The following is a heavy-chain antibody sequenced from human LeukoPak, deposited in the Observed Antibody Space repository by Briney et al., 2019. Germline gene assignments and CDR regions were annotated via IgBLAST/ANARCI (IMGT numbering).Heavy chain of an antibody. CDR3: TREDSSGWYVSDY. CDR1: GDTFTIYY. D-gene: IGHD6-19*01. J-gene: IGHJ4*02. V-gene: IGHV1-46*01. CDR2: INPSGGST. Sequence: ASVKVSCKASGDTFTIYYMHWVRQAPGQGLEWMGIINPSGGSTSYAQKFQGRVTMTRDTSTSTVYMELSSLRSEDTAVYYCTREDSSGWYVSDYWGQGTLVTVSS.